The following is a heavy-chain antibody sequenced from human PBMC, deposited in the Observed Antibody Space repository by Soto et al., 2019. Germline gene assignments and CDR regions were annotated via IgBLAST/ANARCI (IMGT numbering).Heavy chain of an antibody. Sequence: QVQLVQSGAEVRKPGSSVKVSCRASGDTFKNYAISWVRQAPGQGLEWMGGIIPIFGKTDYAQTFHGRVTINGDASTYTAHMGLRGLRSDDTALYYCATSGYNYGPFDYWGRGLLVTVSS. CDR3: ATSGYNYGPFDY. CDR1: GDTFKNYA. V-gene: IGHV1-69*01. D-gene: IGHD2-15*01. CDR2: IIPIFGKT. J-gene: IGHJ4*01.